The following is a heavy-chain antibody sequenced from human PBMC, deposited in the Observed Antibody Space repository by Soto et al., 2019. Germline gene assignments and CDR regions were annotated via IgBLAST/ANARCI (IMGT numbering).Heavy chain of an antibody. Sequence: EVQLLESGGGLVQPGGSLRLFCAASGFTFSNYAMTWVRQAPGKGLEWVSTLTGDGRTFYVDTVKGRFTISRDNSKSTLYLQMNSLGTEDTAVYHYARTDKFDSHSSGLANRFDYWGQGTLVTVSA. CDR2: LTGDGRT. V-gene: IGHV3-23*01. CDR3: ARTDKFDSHSSGLANRFDY. J-gene: IGHJ4*02. D-gene: IGHD3-22*01. CDR1: GFTFSNYA.